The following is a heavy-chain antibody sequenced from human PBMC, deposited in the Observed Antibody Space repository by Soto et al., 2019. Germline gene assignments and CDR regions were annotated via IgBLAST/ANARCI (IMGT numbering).Heavy chain of an antibody. CDR3: ASGGYSYGSYYYYGMDV. J-gene: IGHJ6*02. D-gene: IGHD5-18*01. CDR1: GYTFTSYG. Sequence: ASVKVSCKASGYTFTSYGISWVRQAPGHGLEWMGWISAYNGNTNYAQKLQGRVTMTTDTSTSTAYMELRSLRSDDTAVYYCASGGYSYGSYYYYGMDVWGQGTTVTVSS. V-gene: IGHV1-18*01. CDR2: ISAYNGNT.